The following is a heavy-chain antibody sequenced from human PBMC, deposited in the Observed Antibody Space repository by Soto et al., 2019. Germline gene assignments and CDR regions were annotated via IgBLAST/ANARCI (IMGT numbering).Heavy chain of an antibody. D-gene: IGHD7-27*01. CDR3: TRGPSGDKVDY. Sequence: PSETLSLTCTVSGGSISSGGYYWSWIRQHPGKGLEWIGYIYYSGSTNYNPSLKSRVTISVDTSKNQFSLKLSSVTAADTAVYYCTRGPSGDKVDYWGQGILVTVSS. V-gene: IGHV4-31*03. CDR1: GGSISSGGYY. CDR2: IYYSGST. J-gene: IGHJ4*02.